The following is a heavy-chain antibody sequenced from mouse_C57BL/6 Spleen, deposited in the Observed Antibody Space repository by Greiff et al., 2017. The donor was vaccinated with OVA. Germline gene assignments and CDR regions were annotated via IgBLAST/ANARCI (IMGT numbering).Heavy chain of an antibody. Sequence: QVQLQQSVPALVPPSPSLSISCTASGFSFTRSCVHWVPQSPGTGLEWLGVIWSGGSTDYTAAFISRLSISKDNSKSQVFFKMNSLQADDTAIYYCARTGYDGDYFDYWGQGTTLTVSS. CDR3: ARTGYDGDYFDY. D-gene: IGHD2-2*01. V-gene: IGHV2-2*01. J-gene: IGHJ2*01. CDR1: GFSFTRSC. CDR2: IWSGGST.